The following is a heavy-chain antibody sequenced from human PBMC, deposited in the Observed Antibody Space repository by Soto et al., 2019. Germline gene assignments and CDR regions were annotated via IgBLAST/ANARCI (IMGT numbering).Heavy chain of an antibody. CDR1: GFTFSSYA. CDR2: ISASGGST. V-gene: IGHV3-23*04. D-gene: IGHD3-10*01. Sequence: EAQLVESGGGLVQPGGSLRLSCAASGFTFSSYAMSWVRQAPGKGLEWVSTISASGGSTYHADSVKGRFTISRDNSKNTLYLQMNSLRDEDTAAYYCAKDMRSSGSYYIYGMDVWGQGTTVTVS. CDR3: AKDMRSSGSYYIYGMDV. J-gene: IGHJ6*02.